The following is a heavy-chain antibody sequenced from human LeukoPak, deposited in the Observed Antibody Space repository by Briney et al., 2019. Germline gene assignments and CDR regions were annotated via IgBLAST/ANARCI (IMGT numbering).Heavy chain of an antibody. V-gene: IGHV4-31*03. J-gene: IGHJ3*02. CDR2: IYYSGST. CDR3: ARGLAVAGHAFDI. D-gene: IGHD6-19*01. CDR1: GGSISSGGYY. Sequence: SETLSLTCTVSGGSISSGGYYWSWIRQHPGKGLEWIGYIYYSGSTYYNPSLKSRVTISVDTSKNQFSLKLSSVTAADTAVYYCARGLAVAGHAFDIWGHGTMVTVSS.